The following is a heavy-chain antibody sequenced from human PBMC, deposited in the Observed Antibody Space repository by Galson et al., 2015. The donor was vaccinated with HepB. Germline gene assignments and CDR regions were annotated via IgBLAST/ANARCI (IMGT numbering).Heavy chain of an antibody. CDR1: GFTFSDYY. D-gene: IGHD2-8*01. CDR2: ITSSSSYT. J-gene: IGHJ4*02. Sequence: SLRLSCAASGFTFSDYYMDWIRQAPGKGLEWVSYITSSSSYTNYADSVKGRFTISRDNAKNSLYLQMNSLRAEDTAVYYCARHQGLLIDYWGRGTLVAVSS. CDR3: ARHQGLLIDY. V-gene: IGHV3-11*06.